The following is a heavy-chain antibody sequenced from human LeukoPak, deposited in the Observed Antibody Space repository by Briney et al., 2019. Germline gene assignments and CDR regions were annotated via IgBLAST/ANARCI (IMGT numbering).Heavy chain of an antibody. CDR3: ARALRGLYYDSSGYRAQFDAFDI. V-gene: IGHV3-74*01. J-gene: IGHJ3*02. CDR2: INSDGSST. Sequence: PGGSLRLSCAASGFTFSSYWMHWVRQAPGKGLVWVSRINSDGSSTSYADSVKGRFTISRDNAKNSLYLQMNSLRAEDTAVYYCARALRGLYYDSSGYRAQFDAFDIWGQGTMVTVSS. D-gene: IGHD3-22*01. CDR1: GFTFSSYW.